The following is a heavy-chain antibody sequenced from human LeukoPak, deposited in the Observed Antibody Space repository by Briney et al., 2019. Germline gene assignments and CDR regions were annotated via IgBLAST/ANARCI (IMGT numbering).Heavy chain of an antibody. CDR1: GGSISPLY. CDR3: ARGGAAAKYYFDY. CDR2: IYYSGTT. V-gene: IGHV4-59*11. Sequence: SETLSLTCTVSGGSISPLYWSWIRQPPGKGLEFIGYIYYSGTTNYNPSLKSRVTLSVDTSKNQFSLKLSSVTAADTAVYYCARGGAAAKYYFDYWGQGTLVTVSS. J-gene: IGHJ4*02. D-gene: IGHD6-13*01.